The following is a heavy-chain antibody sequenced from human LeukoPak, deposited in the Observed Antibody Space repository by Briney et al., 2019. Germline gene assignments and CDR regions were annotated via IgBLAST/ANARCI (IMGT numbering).Heavy chain of an antibody. CDR1: GGTFSSYA. CDR3: ARGAGLRFLEWLSSYYYYMDV. V-gene: IGHV1-69*04. D-gene: IGHD3-3*01. Sequence: SVKVSCKASGGTFSSYAISWVRQAPGQGLEWMGRIIPILGIANYAQKFQGRVTITADKSTSTAYMELSSLRSEDTAVYYCARGAGLRFLEWLSSYYYYMDVWGKGTTVTVSS. CDR2: IIPILGIA. J-gene: IGHJ6*03.